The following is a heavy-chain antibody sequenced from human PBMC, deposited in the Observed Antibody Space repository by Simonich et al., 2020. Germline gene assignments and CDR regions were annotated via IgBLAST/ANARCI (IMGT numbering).Heavy chain of an antibody. CDR2: ISAYKGNT. CDR1: VYTFPSYG. D-gene: IGHD1-1*01. CDR3: ARSTTGTTAFDI. J-gene: IGHJ3*02. Sequence: QVQLLQSGAEVKKPGASVKVSGKASVYTFPSYGISWGRTAPGQGLEWMGGISAYKGNTIYAQKLQGRFTMTTDTSTSTAYMELRSLRSDDTAVYYCARSTTGTTAFDIWGQGTMVTVSS. V-gene: IGHV1-18*01.